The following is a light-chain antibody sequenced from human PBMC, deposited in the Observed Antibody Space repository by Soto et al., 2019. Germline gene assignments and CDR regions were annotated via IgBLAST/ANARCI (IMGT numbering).Light chain of an antibody. Sequence: LVLTQSPATLSLSPGVRGTLSCRASESVTDYLAWYQQNPGQAPRLLIYGASTTATDVPPRFSGSGSGTEFTLTISNLQSEDFAVYYCQQYNDWPRTFGQGTRLEIK. CDR1: ESVTDY. J-gene: IGKJ5*01. CDR2: GAS. V-gene: IGKV3-15*01. CDR3: QQYNDWPRT.